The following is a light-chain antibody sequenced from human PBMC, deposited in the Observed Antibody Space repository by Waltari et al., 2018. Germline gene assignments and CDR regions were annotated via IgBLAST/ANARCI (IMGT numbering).Light chain of an antibody. Sequence: ENVLTQSPGTLSLSQGERATLSCRASQSVSSSYLAWYQQKPGQAPRLLIYVASSRATGIPDRFSGSGSGTDFTLTISRLEPEDFAVYYCQQYGRSPGTFGQGTKVEIK. CDR1: QSVSSSY. CDR2: VAS. CDR3: QQYGRSPGT. V-gene: IGKV3-20*01. J-gene: IGKJ1*01.